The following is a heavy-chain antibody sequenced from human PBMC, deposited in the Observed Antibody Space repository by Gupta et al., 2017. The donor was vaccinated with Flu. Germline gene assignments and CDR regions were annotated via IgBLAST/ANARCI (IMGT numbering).Heavy chain of an antibody. J-gene: IGHJ4*02. CDR3: VKDSLSSSWALFDY. Sequence: RQSPGRGLEWVSSISWNSATVAYADSVKGRFTVSRENAKNSLYLQMNSLRPEDTALYFCVKDSLSSSWALFDYWGQGTLVTVSS. CDR2: ISWNSATV. V-gene: IGHV3-9*01. D-gene: IGHD6-6*01.